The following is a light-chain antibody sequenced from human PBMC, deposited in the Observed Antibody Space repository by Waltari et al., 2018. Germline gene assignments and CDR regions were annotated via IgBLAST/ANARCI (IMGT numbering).Light chain of an antibody. J-gene: IGKJ4*01. CDR1: QDIDKS. V-gene: IGKV1-NL1*01. CDR2: DAS. Sequence: DVQLTQSPSSLSASVGDRFPITSRASQDIDKSLAWYHQRPGNAPRLLLYDASKLQSGVPARFRGSGSGTDYTLTISNLQPEDFAIYDCQQYYTTLHNVGGGTRVEI. CDR3: QQYYTTLHN.